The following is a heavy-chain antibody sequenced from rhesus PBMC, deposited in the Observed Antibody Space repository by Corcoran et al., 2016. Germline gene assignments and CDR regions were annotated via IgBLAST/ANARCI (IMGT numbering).Heavy chain of an antibody. D-gene: IGHD6-13*01. CDR3: ARDWVWSYYWYFDL. J-gene: IGHJ2*01. Sequence: QVQLQESGPGVVKPSETLSLTCAVSGGSISESYRWSWLRQPPGTGLEWIGYIYGSSTTTNYNPSLKSRVTISKDTSKNQFSLKLSSVTAADTAVYYCARDWVWSYYWYFDLWGPGTPITISS. V-gene: IGHV4S10*01. CDR2: IYGSSTTT. CDR1: GGSISESYR.